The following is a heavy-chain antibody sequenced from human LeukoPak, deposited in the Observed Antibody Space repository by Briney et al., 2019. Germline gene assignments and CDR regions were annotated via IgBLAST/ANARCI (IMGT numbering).Heavy chain of an antibody. Sequence: ASVKASCKASGYTFSTCGFCWVRRAPGHGLEWMGWISANTGKTDYAQKFRGRVAMTTDTSTSTAYMELRSLRPDDTAVYFCAKVAGDRMDHWGQGTLVTVSS. J-gene: IGHJ4*02. CDR3: AKVAGDRMDH. D-gene: IGHD6-13*01. V-gene: IGHV1-18*01. CDR2: ISANTGKT. CDR1: GYTFSTCG.